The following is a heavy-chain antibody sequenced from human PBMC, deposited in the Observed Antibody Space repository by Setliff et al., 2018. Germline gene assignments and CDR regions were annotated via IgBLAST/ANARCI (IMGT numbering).Heavy chain of an antibody. CDR1: GGSFSGYY. Sequence: SETLSLTCAVYGGSFSGYYWSWIRQPPGKGLEWIGEINHSGSTNYNPSLKSRVTISVDTSKKQFSLRLNSVTAADTAVYYCARQGTAILWFDPWGQGTLVTVS. CDR2: INHSGST. CDR3: ARQGTAILWFDP. J-gene: IGHJ5*02. D-gene: IGHD5-18*01. V-gene: IGHV4-34*01.